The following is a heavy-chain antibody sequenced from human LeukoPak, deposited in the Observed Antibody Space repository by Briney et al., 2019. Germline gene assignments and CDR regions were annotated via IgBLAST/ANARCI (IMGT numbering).Heavy chain of an antibody. D-gene: IGHD3-10*01. CDR2: ISSRSTYI. Sequence: PGGSLRLSCAASGVTFSSYSMNWVRQAPGKGLEWVSSISSRSTYIYYADSVKGRFTISRDNAKNTLYLQMNNLRAEDTAIYYCATDSYVSGSYYRLFYWGQGTLVTVSS. V-gene: IGHV3-21*01. J-gene: IGHJ4*02. CDR3: ATDSYVSGSYYRLFY. CDR1: GVTFSSYS.